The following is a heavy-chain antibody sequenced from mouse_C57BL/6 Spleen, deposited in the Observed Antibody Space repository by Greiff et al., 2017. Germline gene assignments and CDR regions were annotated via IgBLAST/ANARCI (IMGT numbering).Heavy chain of an antibody. V-gene: IGHV5-17*01. CDR3: ARTDRGFAY. J-gene: IGHJ3*01. CDR1: GFTFSDYG. CDR2: ISSGSSTI. Sequence: DVKLVESGGGLVKPGGSLKISCAASGFTFSDYGMHWVRQAPEKGLEWVAYISSGSSTIYYADTVKGRFTISRDNAKNTLFLQMTSLRSEDTAMYYCARTDRGFAYWGQGTLVTVSA.